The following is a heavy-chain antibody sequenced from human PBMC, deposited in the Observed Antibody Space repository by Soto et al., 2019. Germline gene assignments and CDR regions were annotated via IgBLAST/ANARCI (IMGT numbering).Heavy chain of an antibody. CDR1: GFTFDDYA. D-gene: IGHD6-13*01. CDR3: ARDRRGIAAAGSHFDY. J-gene: IGHJ4*02. CDR2: ISSSSSYT. Sequence: GGSLRLSCAASGFTFDDYAMHWVRQAPGKGLEWVSYISSSSSYTNYADSVKGRFTISRDNAKNSLYLQMNSLRAEDTAVYYCARDRRGIAAAGSHFDYWGQGTLVTVSS. V-gene: IGHV3-11*05.